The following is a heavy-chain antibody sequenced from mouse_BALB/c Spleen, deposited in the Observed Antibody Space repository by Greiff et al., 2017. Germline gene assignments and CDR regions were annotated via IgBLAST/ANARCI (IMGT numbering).Heavy chain of an antibody. CDR1: GYTFTSYW. J-gene: IGHJ4*01. V-gene: IGHV1-7*01. CDR3: AVITTVVEAMDY. Sequence: VQLQQSGAELAKPGASVKMSCKASGYTFTSYWMHWVKQRPGQGLEWIGYINPSTGYTEYNQKFKDKATLTADKSSSTAYLQLSSLTSEDSAVYYCAVITTVVEAMDYWGQGTSVTVSS. CDR2: INPSTGYT. D-gene: IGHD1-1*01.